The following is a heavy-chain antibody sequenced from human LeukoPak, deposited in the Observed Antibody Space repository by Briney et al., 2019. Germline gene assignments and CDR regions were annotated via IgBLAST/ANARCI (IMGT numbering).Heavy chain of an antibody. V-gene: IGHV3-66*01. CDR2: IYSGGST. CDR3: ARVGPHSSSWPLDY. J-gene: IGHJ4*02. D-gene: IGHD6-13*01. Sequence: AGGSLRLSCAASGFTVSSNYMSWVRQAPGKGLEWVSVIYSGGSTYYADSVKGRFTISRDNSKNTLYLQMNSLRAEDTAVYYCARVGPHSSSWPLDYWGQGTLVTVSS. CDR1: GFTVSSNY.